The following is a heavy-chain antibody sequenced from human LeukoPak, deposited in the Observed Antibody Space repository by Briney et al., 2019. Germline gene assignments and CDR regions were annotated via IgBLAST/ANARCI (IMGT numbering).Heavy chain of an antibody. CDR1: GGSFSGYY. D-gene: IGHD2-15*01. Sequence: SETLSLTCAVYGGSFSGYYWSWIRQPPGKGLEWIGEINHSGSTNYNPSLKSRVTISVDTSKNQFSLKLSSVTAADTAVYYCATLSTYCSGGSCYPPKWGQGTLVTVSS. CDR3: ATLSTYCSGGSCYPPK. V-gene: IGHV4-34*01. CDR2: INHSGST. J-gene: IGHJ4*02.